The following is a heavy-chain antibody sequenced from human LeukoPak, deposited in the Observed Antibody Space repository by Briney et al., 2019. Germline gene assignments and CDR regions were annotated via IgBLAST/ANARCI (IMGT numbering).Heavy chain of an antibody. J-gene: IGHJ6*03. CDR2: INHSGST. Sequence: SETLSLTCAVYGGSFSGYYWSWIHQPPGKGLEWIGEINHSGSTNYNPSLKSRVTISVDTSKNQFSLKLSSVTAADTAVYYCARGSYDFWSGYTAAGGSLVGGGYYMDVWGKGTTVTVSS. D-gene: IGHD3-3*01. V-gene: IGHV4-34*01. CDR3: ARGSYDFWSGYTAAGGSLVGGGYYMDV. CDR1: GGSFSGYY.